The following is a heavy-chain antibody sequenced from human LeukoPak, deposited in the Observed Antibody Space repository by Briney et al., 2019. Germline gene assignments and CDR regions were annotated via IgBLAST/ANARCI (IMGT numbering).Heavy chain of an antibody. CDR3: AKGRGYSGYDPDY. Sequence: PGGSLRLSCAASGLTFSSYAMTWVRQAPGKGLEWVSALTASRGTTYYADSVKGRFTISRENSKNTPYLQMNSLRAEDTAVYYCAKGRGYSGYDPDYWGQGTLVTVSS. D-gene: IGHD5-12*01. V-gene: IGHV3-23*01. CDR2: LTASRGTT. CDR1: GLTFSSYA. J-gene: IGHJ4*02.